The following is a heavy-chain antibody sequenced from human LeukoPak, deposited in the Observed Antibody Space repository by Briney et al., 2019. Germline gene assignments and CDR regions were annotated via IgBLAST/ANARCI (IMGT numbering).Heavy chain of an antibody. CDR1: GGSTSGYH. V-gene: IGHV4-4*07. J-gene: IGHJ3*02. Sequence: SETLSLACTVSGGSTSGYHWSWVRQSAEKGLQWIGRIYATGATTYNPSLESRVTMSVDTSKNQFSLKLNSLTAADTAVYYCARGSPPTKAFDIWGQGTMVTVSS. CDR2: IYATGAT. D-gene: IGHD2-8*01. CDR3: ARGSPPTKAFDI.